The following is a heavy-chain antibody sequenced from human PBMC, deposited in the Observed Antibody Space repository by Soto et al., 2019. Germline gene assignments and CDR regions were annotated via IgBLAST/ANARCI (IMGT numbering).Heavy chain of an antibody. CDR1: RFTFTNDG. D-gene: IGHD4-4*01. V-gene: IGHV3-23*01. Sequence: EVQLLESGGGLVQPGGSLRLSCTTSRFTFTNDGMNWVRQAPGKGLEWVAGVSARGRDTSYADSVKGRFIISRDNSRDTRHLQMNSLRAEDRALYYCAKSSYRAHYYGMAVCVQGTTVTVFS. CDR3: AKSSYRAHYYGMAV. J-gene: IGHJ6*02. CDR2: VSARGRDT.